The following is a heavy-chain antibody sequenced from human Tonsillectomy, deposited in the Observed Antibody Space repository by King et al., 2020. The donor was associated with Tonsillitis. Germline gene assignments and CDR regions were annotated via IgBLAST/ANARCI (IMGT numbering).Heavy chain of an antibody. CDR1: GDSISSSSYY. J-gene: IGHJ5*02. CDR2: IYYSGST. Sequence: QLQESGPGLVKPSETLSLTCTVSGDSISSSSYYWGWIRQPPGEGLEWIGNIYYSGSTYYNPSLKSRVIISVDTSKTQFSLKLSSVTAADTAVYYCARRLKGYGGSYNWFDPWGQGTLVTVSS. D-gene: IGHD4-23*01. V-gene: IGHV4-39*01. CDR3: ARRLKGYGGSYNWFDP.